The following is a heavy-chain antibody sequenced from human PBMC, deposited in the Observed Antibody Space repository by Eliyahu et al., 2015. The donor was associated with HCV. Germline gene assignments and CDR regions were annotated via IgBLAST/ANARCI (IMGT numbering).Heavy chain of an antibody. CDR2: IRSKANSYAT. Sequence: EVQLVESGGGXVQPGGSLXLSCXXXGXTFSGSTMHWVRQASGKGLEWVGHIRSKANSYATAYAASVKGRFTISRDDSKDTAYLQMNSLKTEDTAVYFCTRASYDFWGGSSAFDIWGQGTMVTVSS. CDR3: TRASYDFWGGSSAFDI. J-gene: IGHJ3*02. D-gene: IGHD3-3*01. V-gene: IGHV3-73*02. CDR1: GXTFSGST.